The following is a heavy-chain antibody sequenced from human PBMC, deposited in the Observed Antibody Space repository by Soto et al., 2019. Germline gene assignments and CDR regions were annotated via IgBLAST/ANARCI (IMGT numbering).Heavy chain of an antibody. V-gene: IGHV3-15*01. CDR2: IKSKTDGGTT. CDR1: GFTFSNAW. CDR3: TTVVSEIVVGTAIH. D-gene: IGHD2-21*02. J-gene: IGHJ4*02. Sequence: GGSLRLSCAASGFTFSNAWMSWVRQAPGKGLEWVGRIKSKTDGGTTDYAAPVKGRFTISRDDSKNTLYLQMNSLKTEDTAVYYCTTVVSEIVVGTAIHWGQGTLVTVSS.